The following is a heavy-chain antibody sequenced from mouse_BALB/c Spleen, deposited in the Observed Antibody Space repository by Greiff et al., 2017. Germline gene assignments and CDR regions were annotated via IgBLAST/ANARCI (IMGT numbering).Heavy chain of an antibody. CDR2: IRNKANGYTT. CDR3: ARDGNYFDY. V-gene: IGHV7-3*02. CDR1: GFTFTDYY. Sequence: EVHLVESGGGLVQPGGSLRLSCATSGFTFTDYYMSWVRQPPGKALEWLGFIRNKANGYTTEYSASVKGRFTISRDNSQSILYLQMNTLRAEDSATYYCARDGNYFDYWGQGTTLTVSS. J-gene: IGHJ2*01.